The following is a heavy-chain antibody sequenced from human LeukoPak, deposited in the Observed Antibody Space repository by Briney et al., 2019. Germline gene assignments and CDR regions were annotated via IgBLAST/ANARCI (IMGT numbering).Heavy chain of an antibody. CDR1: GFTFDDYA. CDR3: AREGPRRITIFGVVPFDP. J-gene: IGHJ5*02. V-gene: IGHV3-9*01. Sequence: GGSLRLSCAASGFTFDDYAMHWVRQAPGKGLEWVSGISWNSGSMDYADSVKGRFTISRDNAKNSLYLQMNSLRAEDTAVYYCAREGPRRITIFGVVPFDPWGQGTLVTVSS. D-gene: IGHD3-3*01. CDR2: ISWNSGSM.